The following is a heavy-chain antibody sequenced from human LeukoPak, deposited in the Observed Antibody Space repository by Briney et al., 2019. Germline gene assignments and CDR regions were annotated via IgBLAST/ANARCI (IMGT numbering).Heavy chain of an antibody. Sequence: QSGGSLRLSCAASGFTFGSYGVSWVRQAPGKGLEWVSFITTNGGRTSYADSVEGRFTISRDNPRNTLYMQMNSLRDEDTAVYYCAIMHGYYDGTGYWVQWGQGTLVTVSS. CDR2: ITTNGGRT. V-gene: IGHV3-23*01. CDR3: AIMHGYYDGTGYWVQ. J-gene: IGHJ1*01. D-gene: IGHD3-22*01. CDR1: GFTFGSYG.